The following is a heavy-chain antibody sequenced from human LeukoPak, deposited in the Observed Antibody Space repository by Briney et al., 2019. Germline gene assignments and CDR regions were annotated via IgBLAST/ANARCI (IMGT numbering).Heavy chain of an antibody. J-gene: IGHJ4*02. D-gene: IGHD3-10*01. Sequence: SETLSLTCTVSGGSISSYYWSWIRQPPGKGLEWIGYIYYSGITNYNPSLKSRVTISVDTSKNQFSLTLSSVTAADTAVYYCAGSYYYGSGSYYKGDYWGQGTLVTVSS. CDR1: GGSISSYY. V-gene: IGHV4-59*08. CDR3: AGSYYYGSGSYYKGDY. CDR2: IYYSGIT.